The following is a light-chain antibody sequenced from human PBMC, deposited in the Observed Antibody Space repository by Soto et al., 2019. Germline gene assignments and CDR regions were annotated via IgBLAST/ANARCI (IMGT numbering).Light chain of an antibody. Sequence: DIQMTQSPSSLSASVGDRVTITCRASQSISSYLNWYQHKPGKAPKFLIYAASSLQSGVPSRFSGSGSGTDFTLTISSLQPEDFATYYCQQSYNTPFTFGPGTKVDIK. CDR2: AAS. CDR1: QSISSY. J-gene: IGKJ3*01. V-gene: IGKV1-39*01. CDR3: QQSYNTPFT.